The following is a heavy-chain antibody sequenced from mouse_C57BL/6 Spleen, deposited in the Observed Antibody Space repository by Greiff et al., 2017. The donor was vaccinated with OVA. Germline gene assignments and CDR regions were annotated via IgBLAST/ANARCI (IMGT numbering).Heavy chain of an antibody. D-gene: IGHD4-1*01. CDR1: GYTFTNYW. CDR2: IYPGGGYT. Sequence: QVQLKESGAELVRPGTSVKMSCKASGYTFTNYWIGWAKQRPGHGLEWIGDIYPGGGYTNYNEKFKGKATLTANKSSSTAYMQFSSLTSEDSAIYYCARLGRNWDECYFDYWGQGTTLTVSS. J-gene: IGHJ2*01. V-gene: IGHV1-63*01. CDR3: ARLGRNWDECYFDY.